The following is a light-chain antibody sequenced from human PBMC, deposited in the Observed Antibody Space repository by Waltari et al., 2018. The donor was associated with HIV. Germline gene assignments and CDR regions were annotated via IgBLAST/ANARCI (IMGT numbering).Light chain of an antibody. CDR3: SSYGDNIRVL. V-gene: IGLV2-8*01. J-gene: IGLJ2*01. CDR2: EVS. CDR1: SCDIGASDS. Sequence: QSALPQPPSASRSLGQSVTISCTGSSCDIGASDSVSWFQQHPNNAPKLLLYEVSKRPSGVPVRFSGSRSGETAFLSVSGLQPDDTAGYVCSSYGDNIRVLFGGGTNLTVL.